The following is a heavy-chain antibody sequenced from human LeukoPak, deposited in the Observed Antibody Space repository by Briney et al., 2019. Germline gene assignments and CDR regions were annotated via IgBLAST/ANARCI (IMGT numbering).Heavy chain of an antibody. J-gene: IGHJ1*01. D-gene: IGHD3-9*01. CDR2: IYYSGST. CDR3: ARVVYTGSWGYTYT. Sequence: PSETLSLTFTVSGVSMSTDYWNWIRQSPGKGLEWIGYIYYSGSTSYNPSLKSRLTISIDTSKTQFYLKLSSVTAADTAVYYCARVVYTGSWGYTYTRGQSILVTVSS. CDR1: GVSMSTDY. V-gene: IGHV4-59*01.